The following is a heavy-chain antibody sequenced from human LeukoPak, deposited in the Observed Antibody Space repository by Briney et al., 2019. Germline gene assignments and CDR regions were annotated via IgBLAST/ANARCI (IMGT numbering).Heavy chain of an antibody. D-gene: IGHD5-18*01. J-gene: IGHJ4*02. CDR1: GGTFSSYA. Sequence: GASVKVSCKASGGTFSSYAISWVRQAPGQGLEWMGRIIPILGIANYAQKFQGRVTITADKSTSTAYMELSSLRSEDTAVYYCARVYPKLDTAMVIPDYWGQGTLVTVSS. CDR3: ARVYPKLDTAMVIPDY. CDR2: IIPILGIA. V-gene: IGHV1-69*04.